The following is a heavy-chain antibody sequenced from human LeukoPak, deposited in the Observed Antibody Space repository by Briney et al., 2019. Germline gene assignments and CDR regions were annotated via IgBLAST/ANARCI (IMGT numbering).Heavy chain of an antibody. D-gene: IGHD1-26*01. CDR2: MNPNSGNT. J-gene: IGHJ4*02. CDR1: GYTFTSYD. CDR3: AKKATSQLFGGPDY. Sequence: ASVKVSCKASGYTFTSYDINWVRQATGQGLEWMGWMNPNSGNTGYPQRFQGRVTITRNTSISTAYMELSSLRSEDTAVYYCAKKATSQLFGGPDYWGQGTLVTVSS. V-gene: IGHV1-8*03.